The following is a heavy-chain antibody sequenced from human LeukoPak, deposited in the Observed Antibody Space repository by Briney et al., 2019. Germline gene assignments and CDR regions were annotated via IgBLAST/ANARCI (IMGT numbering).Heavy chain of an antibody. CDR2: IFYSGST. D-gene: IGHD4-17*01. CDR3: VGLSRRDYVASCFDH. CDR1: GGSISSSDYY. V-gene: IGHV4-39*01. Sequence: PSETLSLTCTVSGGSISSSDYYWGWIRQPPGKGLEWIGSIFYSGSTYYNPSLKSRVTISVDTSKNQFSLKLNYVTAADTAVYYCVGLSRRDYVASCFDHWGQGTLVTVSS. J-gene: IGHJ4*02.